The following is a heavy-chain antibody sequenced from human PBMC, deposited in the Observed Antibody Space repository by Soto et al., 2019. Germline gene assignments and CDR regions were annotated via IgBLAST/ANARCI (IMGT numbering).Heavy chain of an antibody. CDR3: ARVIAAAASKAFDI. Sequence: TLAITCTVFGGSISSGGYYWSWIRQHPGKGLEWIGYIYYSGSTYYNPSLKSRVTISVDTSKNQFSLKLSSVTAADTDVYYCARVIAAAASKAFDIWGQGTMVTV. V-gene: IGHV4-31*03. CDR1: GGSISSGGYY. CDR2: IYYSGST. D-gene: IGHD6-13*01. J-gene: IGHJ3*02.